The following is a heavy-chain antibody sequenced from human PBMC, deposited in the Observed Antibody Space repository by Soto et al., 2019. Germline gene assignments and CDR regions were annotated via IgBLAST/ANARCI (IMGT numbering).Heavy chain of an antibody. CDR1: GFTFSSYG. CDR3: AKDSYVAVAGCYFDY. J-gene: IGHJ4*02. D-gene: IGHD6-19*01. V-gene: IGHV3-30*18. Sequence: PGGSLRLSCAASGFTFSSYGMHWVRQAPGKGLEWVAVISYDGSNKYYADSVKGRFTISRDNSKNTLYLQMNSLRAEDTAVYYCAKDSYVAVAGCYFDYWGQGTLVTVSS. CDR2: ISYDGSNK.